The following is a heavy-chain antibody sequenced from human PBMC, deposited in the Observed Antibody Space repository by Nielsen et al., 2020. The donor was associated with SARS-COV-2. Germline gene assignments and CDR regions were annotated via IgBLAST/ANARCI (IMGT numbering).Heavy chain of an antibody. V-gene: IGHV3-21*01. D-gene: IGHD3-10*01. CDR3: ARDSETTMVRANDY. J-gene: IGHJ4*02. CDR2: ISSSSSYI. CDR1: GFTFSSYS. Sequence: GGSLRLSCAASGFTFSSYSMNWVRQAPGKGLEWVSSISSSSSYIYYAGSVKGRFTISRDNAKNSLYLQMNSLRAEDTAVYYCARDSETTMVRANDYWGQGTLVTVSS.